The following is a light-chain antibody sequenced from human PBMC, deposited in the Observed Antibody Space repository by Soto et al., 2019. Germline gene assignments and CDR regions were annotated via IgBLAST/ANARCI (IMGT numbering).Light chain of an antibody. Sequence: IVMTQSPGTLSVSPGERATLSCRASQSVSNYLAWYQQKPGQAPRLLIYGASNRATGIPDRFSGSGSGADFTLTISRLEPEDFAVYYCQQYGSSGTFGQGTKVDIK. V-gene: IGKV3-20*01. CDR1: QSVSNY. CDR3: QQYGSSGT. CDR2: GAS. J-gene: IGKJ1*01.